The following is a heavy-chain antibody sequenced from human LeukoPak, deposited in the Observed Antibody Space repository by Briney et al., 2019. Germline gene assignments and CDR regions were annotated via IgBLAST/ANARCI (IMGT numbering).Heavy chain of an antibody. CDR3: ARVLRYFDSGGYLDY. CDR2: ISSSSGYI. CDR1: GFTFSSYS. Sequence: PGGSLRLSCAASGFTFSSYSMNWVRQAPGKGLEWVSSISSSSGYIYYAHSVQGRFTISRDNAKNSLYLQMNSLRAEDTAVYYCARVLRYFDSGGYLDYWGQGTLVTVSS. D-gene: IGHD3-22*01. J-gene: IGHJ4*02. V-gene: IGHV3-21*01.